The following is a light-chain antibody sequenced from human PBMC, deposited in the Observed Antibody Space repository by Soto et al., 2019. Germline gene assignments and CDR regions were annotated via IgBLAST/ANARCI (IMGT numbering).Light chain of an antibody. J-gene: IGKJ1*01. CDR2: QVS. CDR1: QSLVYSNGNAY. Sequence: DAVLTQSLLSLPVTLGQPAAISCRSSQSLVYSNGNAYLIWFQQRPGQSPCRRIYQVSTRDAGVPDRFSGSGSGTYFTLTISRVEAEDVGLYYCMQGTHWPWTFGQGTKVQIK. V-gene: IGKV2-30*01. CDR3: MQGTHWPWT.